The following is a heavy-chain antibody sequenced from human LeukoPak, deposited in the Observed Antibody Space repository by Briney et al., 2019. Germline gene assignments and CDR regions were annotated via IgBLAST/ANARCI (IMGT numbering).Heavy chain of an antibody. J-gene: IGHJ5*02. Sequence: GGSLRLSCAASGFTFSSYAMSWVRQAPGKGLEWVSAISGSGGSTYYADSVKGRFTISRDNSKNMLHLQMNSLRAEDTAAYYCAKDRTISGYTPLSWGQGTLVTVSS. D-gene: IGHD3-3*01. CDR1: GFTFSSYA. CDR2: ISGSGGST. V-gene: IGHV3-23*01. CDR3: AKDRTISGYTPLS.